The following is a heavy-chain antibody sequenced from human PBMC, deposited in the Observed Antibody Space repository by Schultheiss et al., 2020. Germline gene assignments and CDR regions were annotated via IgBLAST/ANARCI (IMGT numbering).Heavy chain of an antibody. CDR1: GFTFSDSW. Sequence: GGSLRLSCAASGFTFSDSWMAWVRQVPGRGLEVLANLKQDGSEVYYVGSVKGRFTISRDNAKNSLFLQMSDLRAEDTAVYYCARFRSLGYWGQGALVTVSS. CDR3: ARFRSLGY. D-gene: IGHD3-16*01. J-gene: IGHJ4*02. CDR2: LKQDGSEV. V-gene: IGHV3-7*01.